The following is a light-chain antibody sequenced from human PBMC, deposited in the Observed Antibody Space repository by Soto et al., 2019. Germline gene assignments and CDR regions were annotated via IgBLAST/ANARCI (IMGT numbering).Light chain of an antibody. CDR2: DAS. V-gene: IGKV1-5*01. CDR3: QHCDYLPI. J-gene: IGKJ3*01. Sequence: DIQMTQSPSTLSASVGDRVTITCRASQSISSWLAWYQQKPGKAPKLLIYDASILEAGVPSRFSGSGSGTNFTFTINSLQPEDVATYYCQHCDYLPIFGPGTTMDFK. CDR1: QSISSW.